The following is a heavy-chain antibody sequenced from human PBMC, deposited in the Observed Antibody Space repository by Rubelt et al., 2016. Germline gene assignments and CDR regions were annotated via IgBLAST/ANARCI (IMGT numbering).Heavy chain of an antibody. CDR1: GFTFSNAW. CDR2: IKRKSDVGTT. J-gene: IGHJ4*02. Sequence: GGSLRLSCAASGFTFSNAWMTWVRQAPGKGLEWVGRIKRKSDVGTTDYAAPVKGRFTISRDDSKNTLYLQMNSLKTEDTAVYYCTTATTATTVSFYWGQGTLVTVSS. D-gene: IGHD1-1*01. CDR3: TTATTATTVSFY. V-gene: IGHV3-15*01.